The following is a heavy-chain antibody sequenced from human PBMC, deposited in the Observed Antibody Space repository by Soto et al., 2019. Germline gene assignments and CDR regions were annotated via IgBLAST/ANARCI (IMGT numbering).Heavy chain of an antibody. Sequence: GGSLRLSCAASGFTFSSYDMHWVRQATGKGLEWVSAIGTAGDTYYPGSVKGRFTISRENAKNSLYLQMNGLRAGDTAVYYCARAAFNSSSSGYYYYMDVWGKGTTVTVSS. J-gene: IGHJ6*03. CDR1: GFTFSSYD. V-gene: IGHV3-13*01. CDR2: IGTAGDT. D-gene: IGHD6-6*01. CDR3: ARAAFNSSSSGYYYYMDV.